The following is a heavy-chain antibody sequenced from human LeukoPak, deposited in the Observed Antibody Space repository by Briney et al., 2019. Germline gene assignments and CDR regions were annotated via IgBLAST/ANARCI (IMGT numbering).Heavy chain of an antibody. CDR3: AELGITIIGGV. Sequence: SETLSLTCTVSGGSISSSSYYWGWIRQPPGKGLEWFGSIYYTGSTYYNPSLKSRVTISVDTSKNQFSLKLSSVTPEDTAVYYCAELGITIIGGVWGKGTTVTISS. J-gene: IGHJ6*04. D-gene: IGHD3-10*02. V-gene: IGHV4-39*07. CDR2: IYYTGST. CDR1: GGSISSSSYY.